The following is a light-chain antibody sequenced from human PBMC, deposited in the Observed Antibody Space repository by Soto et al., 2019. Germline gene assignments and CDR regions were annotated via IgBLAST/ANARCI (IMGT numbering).Light chain of an antibody. Sequence: QSALTQPRSVSGSPGQSVTISCTGTSSDVGGYNYVSWYQHHPGKAPKLIIYDVRKRPSGIPDRFSGSKSGTSATLGITGLQTGDEADYYCGTWDSSLSAAVFGGGTKLTVL. CDR1: SSDVGGYNY. CDR2: DVR. CDR3: GTWDSSLSAAV. J-gene: IGLJ2*01. V-gene: IGLV2-11*01.